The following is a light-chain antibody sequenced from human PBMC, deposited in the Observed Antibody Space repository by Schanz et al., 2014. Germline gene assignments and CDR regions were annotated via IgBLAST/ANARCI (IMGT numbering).Light chain of an antibody. Sequence: EIVLTQSPGTLSLSPGERAALSCRASQSVSSTFLAWYQQKPGQAPRLLIYGASSRATGIPDRFRGSGSGTDFTLTISRLEPEDFAVYYCQQFGSSPITFGQGTRLEIK. CDR3: QQFGSSPIT. V-gene: IGKV3-20*01. CDR1: QSVSSTF. J-gene: IGKJ5*01. CDR2: GAS.